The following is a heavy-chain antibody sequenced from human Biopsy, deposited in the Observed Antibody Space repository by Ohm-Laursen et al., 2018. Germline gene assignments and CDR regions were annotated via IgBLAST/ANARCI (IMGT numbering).Heavy chain of an antibody. J-gene: IGHJ3*02. Sequence: ASVKASCKTSGYTFTAYGISWARQAPGQGLEWMGWISTYNDDTNIAQKFQGRVSMTTDTSTRTAYMELRSLRSGDTAIYFCARDPGYDFWSGSDPFDIWGQGTTVTVSS. CDR3: ARDPGYDFWSGSDPFDI. D-gene: IGHD3-3*01. CDR2: ISTYNDDT. CDR1: GYTFTAYG. V-gene: IGHV1-18*04.